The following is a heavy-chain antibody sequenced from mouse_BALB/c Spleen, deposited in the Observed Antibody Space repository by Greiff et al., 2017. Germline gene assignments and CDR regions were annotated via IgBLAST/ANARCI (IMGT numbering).Heavy chain of an antibody. CDR3: ARSTMITNYYAMDY. CDR1: GYTFTDYW. V-gene: IGHV1-69*01. Sequence: QVQLKQPGAELVMPGASVKMSCKASGYTFTDYWMHWVKQRPGQGLEWIGAIDTSDSYTSYNQKFKGKATLTVDESSSTAYMQLSSLTSEDSAVYYCARSTMITNYYAMDYWGQGTSVTVSS. CDR2: IDTSDSYT. J-gene: IGHJ4*01. D-gene: IGHD2-4*01.